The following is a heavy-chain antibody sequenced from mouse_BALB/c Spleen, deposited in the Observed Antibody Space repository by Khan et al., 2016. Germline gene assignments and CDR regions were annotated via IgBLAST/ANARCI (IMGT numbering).Heavy chain of an antibody. J-gene: IGHJ2*01. D-gene: IGHD1-1*01. CDR1: GYTFTSYW. CDR3: ASYYGSSYDYFDY. V-gene: IGHV1-87*01. CDR2: IYPGDGDT. Sequence: QVQLQQSGAELARPGASVKLSCKASGYTFTSYWMQWVKQRPGQGLEWIGAIYPGDGDTRYTQKFKGKATLTADKSSSTAYMQLSSLASADSAVYYCASYYGSSYDYFDYWGQGTTLTVSS.